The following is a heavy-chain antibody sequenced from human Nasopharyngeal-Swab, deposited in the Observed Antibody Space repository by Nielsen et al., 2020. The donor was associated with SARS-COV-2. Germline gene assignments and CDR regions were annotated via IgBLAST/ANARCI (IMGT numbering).Heavy chain of an antibody. Sequence: GGSLRLSCAASGFTFSSYAMSWVRQAPGKGLEWVSIISGSGDTTYWADSVNDRFSISRDNTKNTLYLQMNSLGVEDTAVYYCAKAPYLRGLDVWGQGTTVTVSS. CDR1: GFTFSSYA. CDR2: ISGSGDTT. V-gene: IGHV3-23*01. CDR3: AKAPYLRGLDV. D-gene: IGHD2-21*01. J-gene: IGHJ6*02.